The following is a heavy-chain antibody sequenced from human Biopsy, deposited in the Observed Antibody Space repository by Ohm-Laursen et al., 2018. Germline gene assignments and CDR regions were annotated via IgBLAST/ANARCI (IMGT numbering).Heavy chain of an antibody. Sequence: SDTLSLTWAVYGESFNGYYWSWIRQTPGKGLEWIGEINHSGRTNYNPSLKSRVNISVDTSKNQFSLKVRSVTAADTAVYYCVRGVDYYDPYHYYALDVWGQGTTVTVSS. V-gene: IGHV4-34*01. CDR1: GESFNGYY. CDR2: INHSGRT. D-gene: IGHD3-22*01. J-gene: IGHJ6*02. CDR3: VRGVDYYDPYHYYALDV.